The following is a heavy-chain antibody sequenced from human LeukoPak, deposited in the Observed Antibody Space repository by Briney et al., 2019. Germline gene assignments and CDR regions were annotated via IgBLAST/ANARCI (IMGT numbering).Heavy chain of an antibody. CDR3: ARESYAIAVDY. CDR1: GFSFSTYS. D-gene: IGHD1-26*01. CDR2: VTGSGTTK. J-gene: IGHJ4*02. Sequence: GGSLRLSCVASGFSFSTYSMNWVRQAPGKGLEWVSSVTGSGTTKYYADSVKGRFTISRDNAKNTLYLQMNSLRAEDTAVYYCARESYAIAVDYWGQGTLVTVSS. V-gene: IGHV3-21*01.